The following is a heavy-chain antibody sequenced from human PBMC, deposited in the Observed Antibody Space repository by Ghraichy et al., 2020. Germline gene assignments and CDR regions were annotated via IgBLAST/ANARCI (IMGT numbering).Heavy chain of an antibody. J-gene: IGHJ6*03. D-gene: IGHD2-8*01. CDR2: IIGSGGNT. Sequence: GGSLRLSCAASGFTFSSYAMSWVRQAPGKGLEWVSGIIGSGGNTYHADSVKGRFTISRDNPKNTLFLQMNSLRADDTAVFYCAKFSGGYYKYSYMDVWGKGTTVTVSS. CDR1: GFTFSSYA. V-gene: IGHV3-23*01. CDR3: AKFSGGYYKYSYMDV.